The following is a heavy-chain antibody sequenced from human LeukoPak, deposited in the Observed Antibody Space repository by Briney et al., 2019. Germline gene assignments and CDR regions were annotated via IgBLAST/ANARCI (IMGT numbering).Heavy chain of an antibody. J-gene: IGHJ5*02. D-gene: IGHD1-26*01. Sequence: ASVKVSCKASGYTFTGYYMHWVRQAPGQGLEWMGWINPNSGGTNYAQKFQGRVTMTRDTSISTAYMELSRLRSDDTPVYYCARDVTGDNWFDPWGQGTLVTVSS. CDR1: GYTFTGYY. CDR2: INPNSGGT. V-gene: IGHV1-2*02. CDR3: ARDVTGDNWFDP.